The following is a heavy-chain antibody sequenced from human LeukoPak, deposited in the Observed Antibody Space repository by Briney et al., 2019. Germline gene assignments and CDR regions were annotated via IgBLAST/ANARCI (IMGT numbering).Heavy chain of an antibody. CDR1: GFTFSNAW. V-gene: IGHV3-15*01. CDR3: TTSVLRYYDSDYYYYYMGV. CDR2: TKSKTDGGTT. Sequence: GGSLRLSCAASGFTFSNAWMSWVRQAPGKGLEWVGRTKSKTDGGTTDYAAPVKGRFTISRDDSKNTLYLQMNSLKTEDTAVYYCTTSVLRYYDSDYYYYYMGVWGKGTTVTVSS. D-gene: IGHD3-9*01. J-gene: IGHJ6*03.